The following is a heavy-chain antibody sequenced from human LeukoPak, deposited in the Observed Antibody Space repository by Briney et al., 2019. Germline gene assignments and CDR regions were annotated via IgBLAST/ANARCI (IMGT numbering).Heavy chain of an antibody. CDR2: ISWNSGSI. J-gene: IGHJ4*02. D-gene: IGHD4-23*01. CDR3: EKDASYGGNPAPFDY. Sequence: GRSLRLSCAASGFTFDDYAMHWVRQAPGKGLEWVSGISWNSGSIGYADSVKGRFTISRDNAKNSLYLQMNSLRAKDMALYYCEKDASYGGNPAPFDYWGQGTLVTVSS. V-gene: IGHV3-9*03. CDR1: GFTFDDYA.